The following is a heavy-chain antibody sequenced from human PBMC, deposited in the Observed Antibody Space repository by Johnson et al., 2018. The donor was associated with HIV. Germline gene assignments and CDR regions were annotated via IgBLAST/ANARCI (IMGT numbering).Heavy chain of an antibody. J-gene: IGHJ3*02. D-gene: IGHD3-9*01. CDR3: ASVYYNILTGYYYDALDM. CDR2: ISSDGGST. Sequence: VQLVESGGGVVQPGRSLRLSCAASGFTFSRYAMHWVRQAPGEGLESVSAISSDGGSTYYADSVKGRFIISRDNSKNTVYLQMGSLRAEDTAVYYCASVYYNILTGYYYDALDMWGQGTMVTVSS. CDR1: GFTFSRYA. V-gene: IGHV3-64*07.